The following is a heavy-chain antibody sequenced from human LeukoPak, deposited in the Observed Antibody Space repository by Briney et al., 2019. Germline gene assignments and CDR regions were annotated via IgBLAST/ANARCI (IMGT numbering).Heavy chain of an antibody. D-gene: IGHD2-2*01. J-gene: IGHJ4*02. CDR2: ISAYDGNT. V-gene: IGHV1-18*01. CDR3: ARDLCGSTSCLYSDY. CDR1: GYTFTSYG. Sequence: GASVKVSCKASGYTFTSYGISWVRQAPGQGLEWMGWISAYDGNTNYAQKLQGRVTMTTDTYTSTAYMELRSLRSDETAVYYCARDLCGSTSCLYSDYWGQGTLVSDSS.